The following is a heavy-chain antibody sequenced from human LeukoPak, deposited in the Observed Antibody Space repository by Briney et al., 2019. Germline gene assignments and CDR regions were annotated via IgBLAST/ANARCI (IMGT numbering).Heavy chain of an antibody. J-gene: IGHJ4*02. D-gene: IGHD6-19*01. CDR3: ARENPGYSSGWYVRFDY. V-gene: IGHV1-18*04. CDR2: ISAYNGNT. CDR1: GYTFTGYY. Sequence: ASVKVSCKASGYTFTGYYMHWVRQAPGQGLEWMGWISAYNGNTNYAQKLQGRVTMTTDTSTSTAYMELRSLRSDDTAVYYCARENPGYSSGWYVRFDYWGQGTLVTVSS.